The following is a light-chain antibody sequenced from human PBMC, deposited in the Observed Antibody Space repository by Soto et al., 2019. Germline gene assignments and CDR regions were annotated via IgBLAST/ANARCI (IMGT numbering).Light chain of an antibody. V-gene: IGLV2-23*01. Sequence: QSALTQPASVSGSPGQSITISCTGTSSDVGGYNLVSWFQHHPVRAPKLMIYEGTKRPSGVSNRFSGSKSGNRASLTISGLQAEDEAVYYCCSYAGGSTLIFGGGTQLPS. J-gene: IGLJ2*01. CDR3: CSYAGGSTLI. CDR2: EGT. CDR1: SSDVGGYNL.